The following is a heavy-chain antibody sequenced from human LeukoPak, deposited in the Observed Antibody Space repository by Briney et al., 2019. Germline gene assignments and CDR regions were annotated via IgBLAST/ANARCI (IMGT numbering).Heavy chain of an antibody. CDR2: ISSSSSYI. J-gene: IGHJ4*02. V-gene: IGHV3-21*01. Sequence: GGSLRLSCAASGFTFSSYSMNWVRQAPGKGLECVSSISSSSSYIYYADSVKGRFTISRDNAKNSLYLQMNSLRAKDTAVYYCARAGTGSTICYFDYWGQGTLVTVSS. CDR1: GFTFSSYS. D-gene: IGHD1-7*01. CDR3: ARAGTGSTICYFDY.